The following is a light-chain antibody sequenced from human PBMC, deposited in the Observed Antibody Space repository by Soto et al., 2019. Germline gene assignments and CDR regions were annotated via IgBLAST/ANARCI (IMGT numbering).Light chain of an antibody. CDR1: QSVSST. Sequence: EIVMTQSPATLSVSPGERATLSCRASQSVSSTLAWYQQKPGQAPRLLIYDASTRATGIPARFSGSGSGTKFTLTISSLQYEDFAVYYCQQYNDWPRTFGQGTKVDIK. CDR3: QQYNDWPRT. J-gene: IGKJ1*01. V-gene: IGKV3-15*01. CDR2: DAS.